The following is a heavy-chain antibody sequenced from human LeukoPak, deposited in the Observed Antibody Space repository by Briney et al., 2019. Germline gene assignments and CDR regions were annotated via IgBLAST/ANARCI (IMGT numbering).Heavy chain of an antibody. D-gene: IGHD4-17*01. CDR1: GYTFTSYY. V-gene: IGHV1-46*01. J-gene: IGHJ5*02. CDR2: INPSGGST. CDR3: ARGPTYGDYYNWFDP. Sequence: ASVKVSCKASGYTFTSYYMHWVRQAPGQGLEWMGIINPSGGSTSYAQKFQGRVTMTRDMSTSTVYMELSSLRSEDTAVYYCARGPTYGDYYNWFDPWGQGTLVTVSS.